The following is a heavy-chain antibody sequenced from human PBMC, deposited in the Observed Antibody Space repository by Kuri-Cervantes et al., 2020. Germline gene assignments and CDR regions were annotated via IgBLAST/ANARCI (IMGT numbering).Heavy chain of an antibody. CDR3: ARDPKAFPYVY. CDR1: GYTFTNYA. D-gene: IGHD3-10*02. V-gene: IGHV1-18*01. Sequence: ASVKVSCKASGYTFTNYAMHWVRQAPGQRLEWMGWINAYNGDTNYAQNLQGRVTMTTDTSTSTAYMELRSLRSDDTAVYYCARDPKAFPYVYWGQGTLVTVSS. J-gene: IGHJ4*02. CDR2: INAYNGDT.